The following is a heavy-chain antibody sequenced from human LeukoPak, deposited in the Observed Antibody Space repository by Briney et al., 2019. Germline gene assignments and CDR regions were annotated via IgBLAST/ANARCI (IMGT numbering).Heavy chain of an antibody. CDR1: GDSISSYY. D-gene: IGHD5-24*01. CDR2: IYYIGST. J-gene: IGHJ2*01. Sequence: SETLSLTCTVSGDSISSYYWSWIRQPPGKGLEWIGYIYYIGSTNYNPSLKSRVTMSVDTSKNQFSLKLSSVTAADTALYYCARGIWEMATIPYWYFDIWGRGTLVTVSS. V-gene: IGHV4-59*12. CDR3: ARGIWEMATIPYWYFDI.